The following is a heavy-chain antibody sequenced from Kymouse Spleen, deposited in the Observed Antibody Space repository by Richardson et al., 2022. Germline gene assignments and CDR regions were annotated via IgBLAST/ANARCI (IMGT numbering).Heavy chain of an antibody. V-gene: IGHV3-73*02. CDR2: IRSKANSYAT. J-gene: IGHJ3*02. CDR1: GFTFSGSA. CDR3: TRRDSSSSWAFDI. Sequence: EVQLVESGGGLVQPGGSLKLSCAASGFTFSGSAMHWVRQASGKGLEWVGRIRSKANSYATAYAASVKGRFTISRDDSKNTAYLQMNSLKTEDTAVYYCTRRDSSSSWAFDIWGQGTMVTVSS. D-gene: IGHD6-6*01.